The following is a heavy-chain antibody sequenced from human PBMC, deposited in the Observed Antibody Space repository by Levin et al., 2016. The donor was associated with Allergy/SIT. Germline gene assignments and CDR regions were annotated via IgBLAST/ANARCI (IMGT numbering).Heavy chain of an antibody. CDR2: IVPIFGVA. CDR3: AREGVLSGTFSV. D-gene: IGHD1-26*01. J-gene: IGHJ4*02. V-gene: IGHV1-69*13. Sequence: SVKVSCKASGGTFTTFDISWVRQAPGQGLEWMGGIVPIFGVAKYAQNFQGRVTITADESTSTAYMELSSLRSEDTAVYFCAREGVLSGTFSVWGQGTPVTVSS. CDR1: GGTFTTFD.